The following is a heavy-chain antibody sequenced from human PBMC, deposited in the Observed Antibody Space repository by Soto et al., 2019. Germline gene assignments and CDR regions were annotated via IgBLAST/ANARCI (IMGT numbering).Heavy chain of an antibody. Sequence: SETLSLTCSVSGGSISSYYWSWIRQPPGKGLECIGYIYYTGGTNYNPSLKSRLTMSVDTSKNQFSLKLSSVTAADTAVYYCARVFDSSGWFSGSQHWGQGTLVTVSS. J-gene: IGHJ1*01. CDR2: IYYTGGT. CDR1: GGSISSYY. CDR3: ARVFDSSGWFSGSQH. D-gene: IGHD6-19*01. V-gene: IGHV4-59*01.